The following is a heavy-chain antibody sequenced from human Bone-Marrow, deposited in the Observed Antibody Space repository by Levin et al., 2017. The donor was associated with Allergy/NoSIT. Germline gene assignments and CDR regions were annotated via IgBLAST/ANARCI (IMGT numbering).Heavy chain of an antibody. Sequence: GESLKISCAASGFTFSSYGMHWVRQAPGKGLEWVAVIWYDGSNKYYADSVKGRFTISRDNSKNTLYLQMNSLRAEDTAVYYCARDVPRRITMVRGVMGGMDVWGQGTTVTVSS. J-gene: IGHJ6*02. V-gene: IGHV3-33*01. CDR1: GFTFSSYG. CDR3: ARDVPRRITMVRGVMGGMDV. CDR2: IWYDGSNK. D-gene: IGHD3-10*01.